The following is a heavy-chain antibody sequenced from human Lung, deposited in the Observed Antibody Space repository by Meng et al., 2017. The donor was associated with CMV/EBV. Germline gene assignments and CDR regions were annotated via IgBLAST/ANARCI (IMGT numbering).Heavy chain of an antibody. V-gene: IGHV1-46*01. Sequence: ASVXVSCKASGYTFTSYYMHWVRQAPGQGLEWMGIINPSGGSTSYAQKFEGRVTMTRDTSTSTVYMELSSLRSEDTAVYYCERLGYYDSSPLGDYFDYWGQGTLVTVSS. D-gene: IGHD3-22*01. J-gene: IGHJ4*02. CDR3: ERLGYYDSSPLGDYFDY. CDR2: INPSGGST. CDR1: GYTFTSYY.